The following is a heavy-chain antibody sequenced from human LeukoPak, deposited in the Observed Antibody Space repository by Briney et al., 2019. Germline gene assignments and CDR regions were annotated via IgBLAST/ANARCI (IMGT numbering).Heavy chain of an antibody. D-gene: IGHD3-16*01. CDR1: GGSISSYY. Sequence: SETLSLTCTVSGGSISSYYWSWIRQPAGKGLEWIGRIYTSGSTNYNPSLKSRVTMSVDTSKNQFSLKLSSVTAADTAVYYCARDQRFEGYYGMDVWGQGTTVTVSS. CDR2: IYTSGST. J-gene: IGHJ6*02. CDR3: ARDQRFEGYYGMDV. V-gene: IGHV4-4*07.